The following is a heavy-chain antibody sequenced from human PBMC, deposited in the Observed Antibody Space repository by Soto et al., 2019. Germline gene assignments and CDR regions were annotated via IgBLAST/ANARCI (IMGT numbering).Heavy chain of an antibody. CDR2: IDPSDSQT. CDR1: GYSFAGYW. Sequence: PGESLKISCKGSGYSFAGYWITWERQKPGKGLEWMGRIDPSDSQTYYSPSFQGHVTISVTKSITTVFLQWSSLRASDTAMYYCARQIYDSDTGPNFQYYFDSWGQGTPVTVSS. D-gene: IGHD3-22*01. V-gene: IGHV5-10-1*01. J-gene: IGHJ4*02. CDR3: ARQIYDSDTGPNFQYYFDS.